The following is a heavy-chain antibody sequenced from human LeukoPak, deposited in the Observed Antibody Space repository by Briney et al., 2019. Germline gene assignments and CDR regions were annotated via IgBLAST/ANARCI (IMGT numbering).Heavy chain of an antibody. Sequence: GGSLRLSCAASGFTFSSYWMSWVRQAPGKGLEWVANIKQDGSEKYYVDSVKGRFTISRDNAKNSLYLQMNSLRAEDTAVYYCARQKYYYDSSGYDRGMYYFDYWGQGTLVTVSS. J-gene: IGHJ4*02. CDR1: GFTFSSYW. V-gene: IGHV3-7*01. D-gene: IGHD3-22*01. CDR2: IKQDGSEK. CDR3: ARQKYYYDSSGYDRGMYYFDY.